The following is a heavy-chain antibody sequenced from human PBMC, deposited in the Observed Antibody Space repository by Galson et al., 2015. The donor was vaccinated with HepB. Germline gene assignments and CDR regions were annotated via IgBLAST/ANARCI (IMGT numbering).Heavy chain of an antibody. Sequence: SLRLSCAASGFTFSSYDMHWVRQATGKGLEWVSAIGTAGDPYYPGSVKGRFTISRENAKNSLYLQMNSLRAGDTAVYYCARGGGLGYCSSTSCYDFDYWGQGTLVTVSS. CDR2: IGTAGDP. J-gene: IGHJ4*02. CDR3: ARGGGLGYCSSTSCYDFDY. D-gene: IGHD2-2*01. V-gene: IGHV3-13*05. CDR1: GFTFSSYD.